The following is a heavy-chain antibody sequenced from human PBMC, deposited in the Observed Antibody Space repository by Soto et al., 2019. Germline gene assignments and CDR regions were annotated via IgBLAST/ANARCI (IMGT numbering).Heavy chain of an antibody. Sequence: QVQLVQSGAEVKKPGSSVKVSYKASGGTFSSYAISWVRQAPGQGLEWMGGIIPIFGTANYAQKFQGRVTITADKSTSTAYMELSSLRSEDTAVYYCARASRKRGATVPPFDYWGQGTLVTVSS. D-gene: IGHD1-26*01. CDR2: IIPIFGTA. V-gene: IGHV1-69*06. CDR1: GGTFSSYA. CDR3: ARASRKRGATVPPFDY. J-gene: IGHJ4*02.